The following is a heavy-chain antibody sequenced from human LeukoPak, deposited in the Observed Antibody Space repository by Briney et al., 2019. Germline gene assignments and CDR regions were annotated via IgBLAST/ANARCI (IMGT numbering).Heavy chain of an antibody. D-gene: IGHD5-18*01. J-gene: IGHJ4*02. CDR2: ISSSGSTM. CDR3: ARVWDGYSGEDY. V-gene: IGHV3-48*01. Sequence: GGSPRLSCAASGFTFSNYNMIWVRQAPGKGLECVSYISSSGSTMHYADSVRGRFTISRDNAKKSLYLQMNSLRAEDTGVYYCARVWDGYSGEDYWGQGTLVTVSS. CDR1: GFTFSNYN.